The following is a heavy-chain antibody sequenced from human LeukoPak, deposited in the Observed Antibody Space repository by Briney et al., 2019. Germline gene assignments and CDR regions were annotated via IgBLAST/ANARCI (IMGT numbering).Heavy chain of an antibody. CDR1: RFTFRIYG. CDR3: ARSPYSSGWYSSLDY. CDR2: IWYDGSNK. Sequence: PGGSLRLSYAASRFTFRIYGINWVRQAPGKGLEWVAVIWYDGSNKYYADSVKGRFTISRDNSKNTLYLQMNSLRAEDTAVYYCARSPYSSGWYSSLDYWGQGTLVTVSS. D-gene: IGHD6-19*01. V-gene: IGHV3-33*08. J-gene: IGHJ4*02.